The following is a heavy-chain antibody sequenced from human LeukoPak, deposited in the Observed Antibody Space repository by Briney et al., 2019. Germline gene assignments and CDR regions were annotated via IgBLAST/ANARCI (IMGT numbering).Heavy chain of an antibody. CDR2: IYPGDSDT. J-gene: IGHJ4*02. V-gene: IGHV5-51*01. D-gene: IGHD3-22*01. CDR1: GFSFTRCW. CDR3: ARPSSSGYRPYYFDY. Sequence: GESLKISCKGSGFSFTRCWIAWVRQMPGKGLEWMGIIYPGDSDTGYSPSFQGQVTISADKSISTAYLQWSSLKASDTAMYYCARPSSSGYRPYYFDYWGQGTLVTVSS.